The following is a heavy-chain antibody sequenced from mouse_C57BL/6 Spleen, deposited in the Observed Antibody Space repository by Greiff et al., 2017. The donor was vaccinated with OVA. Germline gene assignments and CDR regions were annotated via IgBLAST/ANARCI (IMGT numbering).Heavy chain of an antibody. V-gene: IGHV1-9*01. J-gene: IGHJ2*01. D-gene: IGHD2-4*01. CDR1: GYTFTGYW. CDR3: ARGGIYDYDEGYSIDY. Sequence: QVHVKQSGAELMKPGASVKLSCKATGYTFTGYWIEWVKQRPGHGLEWIGEILPGSGSTNYNEKFKGKATFTADTSSNTTYMQLSSLTTEASAIYYGARGGIYDYDEGYSIDYWGQGTTLTVSS. CDR2: ILPGSGST.